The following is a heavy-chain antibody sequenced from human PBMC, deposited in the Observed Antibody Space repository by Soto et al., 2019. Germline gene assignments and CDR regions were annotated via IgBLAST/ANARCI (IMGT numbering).Heavy chain of an antibody. V-gene: IGHV3-9*01. CDR3: AKEIDAHGTTVTYFDY. CDR2: LSWNGNSI. Sequence: GGSLRLSCAASGFTFDDYAMHWVRQAPGKGLEWVSGLSWNGNSIGYADSVKGRFTISRDNAKNSLYLQMNSLRGEDTALYYCAKEIDAHGTTVTYFDYWGQGTLVTVSS. CDR1: GFTFDDYA. D-gene: IGHD4-17*01. J-gene: IGHJ4*02.